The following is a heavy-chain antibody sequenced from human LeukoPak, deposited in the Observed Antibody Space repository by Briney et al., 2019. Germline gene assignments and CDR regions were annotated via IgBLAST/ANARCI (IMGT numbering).Heavy chain of an antibody. J-gene: IGHJ6*02. CDR2: INQDGSEI. CDR3: ARAGGPHTVDV. V-gene: IGHV3-7*01. D-gene: IGHD2-8*02. Sequence: GSLRLSCAASGFNFNIYWMSWVRQAPGKGLEWVANINQDGSEIYYVDSVKGRLTISRDNAKDTLFLQINSLRAEDTAVFYCARAGGPHTVDVWGQGTTVIVS. CDR1: GFNFNIYW.